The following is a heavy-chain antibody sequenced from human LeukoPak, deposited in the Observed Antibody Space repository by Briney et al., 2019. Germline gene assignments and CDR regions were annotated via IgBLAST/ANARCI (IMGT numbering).Heavy chain of an antibody. CDR3: AKDQGDGIWDCSGGSCYSDY. D-gene: IGHD2-15*01. CDR1: GFTFSSYA. J-gene: IGHJ4*02. V-gene: IGHV3-23*01. Sequence: GGSLRLSCAASGFTFSSYAMSWVRQAPGKGLEWVLAISGSGGSTYYADSVKGRFTISRDNSKNTLYLQMNSLRAEDTAVYYCAKDQGDGIWDCSGGSCYSDYWGQGTLVTVSS. CDR2: ISGSGGST.